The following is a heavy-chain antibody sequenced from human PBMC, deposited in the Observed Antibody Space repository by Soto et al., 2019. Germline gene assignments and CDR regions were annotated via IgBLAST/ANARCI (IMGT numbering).Heavy chain of an antibody. J-gene: IGHJ4*02. V-gene: IGHV4-59*01. Sequence: PSETLSLTCTVSGGSISNYYWSWIRQSPGKGLDWIGNIHYSGYTTYNPSLKSRVSISIDTSKNHLSLDLHSLTAVDTAVYYCARCLYDESGYYSLYFDYWGQGTLVTVSS. CDR2: IHYSGYT. CDR1: GGSISNYY. D-gene: IGHD3-22*01. CDR3: ARCLYDESGYYSLYFDY.